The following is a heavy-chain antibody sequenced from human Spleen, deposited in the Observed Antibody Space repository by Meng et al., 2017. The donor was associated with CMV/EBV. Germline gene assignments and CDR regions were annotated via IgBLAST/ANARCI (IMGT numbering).Heavy chain of an antibody. CDR3: ARDFQKYKTVTSCLGV. D-gene: IGHD4-11*01. CDR1: GYTFDSYG. J-gene: IGHJ6*02. V-gene: IGHV1-18*01. CDR2: ISGYNGNT. Sequence: ASVKVSCKASGYTFDSYGFNWVRQAPGQGLEWMGWISGYNGNTNYAQKLQGRVTMTTDTSTSTAYMELRSLRSDDTAVYYCARDFQKYKTVTSCLGVWGQGTTVTVSS.